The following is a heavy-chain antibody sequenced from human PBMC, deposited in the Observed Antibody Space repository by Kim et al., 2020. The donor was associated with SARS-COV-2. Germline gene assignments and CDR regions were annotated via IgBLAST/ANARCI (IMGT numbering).Heavy chain of an antibody. V-gene: IGHV4-34*01. Sequence: SETLSLTCAVYGGSFSGYYWSWIRQPPGKGLEWIGEINHSGSTNYNPSLKSRVTISVHTSKNQFSLKLSSVTAADTAVYYCARNSLYNWFDPWGQGTLVTVSS. CDR1: GGSFSGYY. CDR2: INHSGST. CDR3: ARNSLYNWFDP. J-gene: IGHJ5*02.